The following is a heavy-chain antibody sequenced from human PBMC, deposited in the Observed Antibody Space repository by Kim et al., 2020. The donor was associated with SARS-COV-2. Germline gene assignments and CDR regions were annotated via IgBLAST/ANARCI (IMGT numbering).Heavy chain of an antibody. CDR1: GFTFSSYA. V-gene: IGHV3-23*01. CDR2: ISGSGGST. J-gene: IGHJ4*02. D-gene: IGHD3-10*01. Sequence: GGSLRLSCAASGFTFSSYAMSWVRQAPGKGLEWVSAISGSGGSTYYADSVKGRFTISRDNSKNTLYLQMNSLRAEDTAVYYCAKKYGSGSYLFPDPNVPDYWGQGTLVTVSS. CDR3: AKKYGSGSYLFPDPNVPDY.